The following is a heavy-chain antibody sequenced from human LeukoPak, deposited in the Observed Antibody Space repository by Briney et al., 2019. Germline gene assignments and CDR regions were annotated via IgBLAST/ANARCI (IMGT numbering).Heavy chain of an antibody. CDR1: DVSISSYY. Sequence: SETLSLTCTVSDVSISSYYWSWIRQPAGKGLEWIGSIFYSGNTYYNPSLESRVTISVDTYKNQFSLKLSSVTAADTDVYYCARSTVTTWVGDFDYWGQGTLVTVSS. D-gene: IGHD4-17*01. CDR3: ARSTVTTWVGDFDY. V-gene: IGHV4-59*05. CDR2: IFYSGNT. J-gene: IGHJ4*02.